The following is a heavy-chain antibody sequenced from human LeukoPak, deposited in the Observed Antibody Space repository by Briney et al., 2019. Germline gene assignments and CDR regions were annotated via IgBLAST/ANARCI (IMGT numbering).Heavy chain of an antibody. Sequence: GASVKVSCKASGGTFSSYAISWVRQAPGQGLEWMGGIIPIFGTANYAQKFQGRVTITADESTSTAYMELSSLRSEDTAVYYCARAYCSGGSCYEYYYYYYDMDVWGKGTTVTVSS. CDR1: GGTFSSYA. CDR3: ARAYCSGGSCYEYYYYYYDMDV. J-gene: IGHJ6*04. D-gene: IGHD2-15*01. CDR2: IIPIFGTA. V-gene: IGHV1-69*01.